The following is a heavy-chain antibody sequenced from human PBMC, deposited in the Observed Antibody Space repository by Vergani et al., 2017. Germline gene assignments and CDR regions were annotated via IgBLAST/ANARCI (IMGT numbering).Heavy chain of an antibody. CDR1: GFTFTSSP. CDR2: TVVGSGNT. V-gene: IGHV1-58*02. D-gene: IGHD6-19*01. Sequence: QLVQSGAEVKKPGASVKVPCKASGFTFTSSPMQWVRKARGQRLGWIGWTVVGSGNTNYAQKFQERVTITRDMSTSTAYMELSSLRSEDTAVYYCAADGGIAVAGNRRGFDLWGRGTLVTVSS. J-gene: IGHJ2*01. CDR3: AADGGIAVAGNRRGFDL.